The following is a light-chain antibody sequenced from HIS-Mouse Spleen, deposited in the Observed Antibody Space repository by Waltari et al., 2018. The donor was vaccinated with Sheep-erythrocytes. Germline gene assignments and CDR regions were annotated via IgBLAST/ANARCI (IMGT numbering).Light chain of an antibody. V-gene: IGLV2-23*01. J-gene: IGLJ3*02. CDR2: EGS. CDR3: CSYAGSSTPWV. CDR1: SSDLGSYNL. Sequence: QSALTQPASVSGSPGQSLTISCTGTSSDLGSYNLFSWYQQHPGKAPKLMIYEGSKRPSGVSNRFSGSKSGNTASLTISGLQAEDEADYYCCSYAGSSTPWVFGGGTKLTVL.